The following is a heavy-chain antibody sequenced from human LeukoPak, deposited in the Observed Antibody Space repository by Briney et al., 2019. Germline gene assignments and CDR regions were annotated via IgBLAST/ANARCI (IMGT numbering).Heavy chain of an antibody. Sequence: GGSLRLSCGVSGFTFSDYWVTWVRQTPGKGLEFVANINQDGSMKNYVDSVKGRFTISRDNAKNSLFLQMSSLRVDDTAIYYCARDPGFSSFDYWGQGTLVTVSS. J-gene: IGHJ4*02. V-gene: IGHV3-7*01. CDR3: ARDPGFSSFDY. CDR2: INQDGSMK. CDR1: GFTFSDYW. D-gene: IGHD6-13*01.